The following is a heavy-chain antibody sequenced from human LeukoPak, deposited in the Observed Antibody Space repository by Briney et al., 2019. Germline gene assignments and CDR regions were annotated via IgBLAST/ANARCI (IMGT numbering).Heavy chain of an antibody. CDR3: ARDLAWGYVEQRLGWLDP. J-gene: IGHJ5*02. Sequence: AASVKVSCKASGYTFTSYAMHWVRQAPGQRLEWMGWISAYNGNTNYEQKFQGRFTMTTDTSTTTAYMELRSLRFDDTAVYYCARDLAWGYVEQRLGWLDPWGQGAQVTVSS. D-gene: IGHD1/OR15-1a*01. V-gene: IGHV1-18*01. CDR1: GYTFTSYA. CDR2: ISAYNGNT.